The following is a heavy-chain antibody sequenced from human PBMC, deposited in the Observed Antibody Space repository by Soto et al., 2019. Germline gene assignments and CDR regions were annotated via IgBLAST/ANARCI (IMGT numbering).Heavy chain of an antibody. J-gene: IGHJ5*02. Sequence: GGSLRLSCAASGFTFSSYAMSWVRQAPGKGLEWVSAISGSGGSTYYADSVKGRFTISRDNSKNTLYLQKNSLRAEDTAVYYGAKSGAIFGVVTVHNWFDPWGQGTLVTVSS. D-gene: IGHD3-3*01. CDR2: ISGSGGST. CDR3: AKSGAIFGVVTVHNWFDP. V-gene: IGHV3-23*01. CDR1: GFTFSSYA.